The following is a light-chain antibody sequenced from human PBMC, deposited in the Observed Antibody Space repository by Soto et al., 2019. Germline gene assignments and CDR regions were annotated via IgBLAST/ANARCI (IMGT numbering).Light chain of an antibody. J-gene: IGLJ1*01. Sequence: QSALTQPASVSGSPGQSITFSCTGTSSDVGSYDLVSWHQQPPGKAPKLMIYEDTKRPSGISTRFSGSKSGNAASLTISGLQAEDEADYYCCSYAGSGTFVFGTGTKLTVL. CDR2: EDT. CDR1: SSDVGSYDL. CDR3: CSYAGSGTFV. V-gene: IGLV2-23*01.